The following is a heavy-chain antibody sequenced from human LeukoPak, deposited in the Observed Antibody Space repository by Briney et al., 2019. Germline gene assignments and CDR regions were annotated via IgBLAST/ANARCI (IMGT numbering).Heavy chain of an antibody. Sequence: SETLSLTCTVSGYSISSGYDWGWIRQPPRKGLEWIGSIYYRRTIYYNPSLKSRVTISVDTSKNQFSLKLSSVTAADTAVYYCARDEGRELPNSYYFDYWGQGTLVTVSS. CDR2: IYYRRTI. D-gene: IGHD1-26*01. CDR1: GYSISSGYD. V-gene: IGHV4-38-2*02. J-gene: IGHJ4*02. CDR3: ARDEGRELPNSYYFDY.